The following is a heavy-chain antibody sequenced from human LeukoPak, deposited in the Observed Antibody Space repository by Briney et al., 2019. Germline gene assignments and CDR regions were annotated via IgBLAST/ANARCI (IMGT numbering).Heavy chain of an antibody. CDR3: AKAVSGYSSSDLDY. CDR1: GFTFSSYW. J-gene: IGHJ4*02. V-gene: IGHV3-7*03. CDR2: IRQDGSEK. Sequence: GGSLRLSCAASGFTFSSYWMSWVRQAPGKGLEWVANIRQDGSEKYYVDSVKGRFTISRDNAKNSLYLQMNSLRAEDTAVYYCAKAVSGYSSSDLDYWGQGTLVTVSS. D-gene: IGHD6-13*01.